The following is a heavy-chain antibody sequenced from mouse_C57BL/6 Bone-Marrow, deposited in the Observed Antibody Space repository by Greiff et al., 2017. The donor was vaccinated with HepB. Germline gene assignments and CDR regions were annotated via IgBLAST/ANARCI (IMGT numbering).Heavy chain of an antibody. J-gene: IGHJ3*01. D-gene: IGHD1-1*01. CDR2: IFPGSGST. CDR1: GYTFTDYY. CDR3: AREEGSLVITTASYRIWFAY. V-gene: IGHV1-75*01. Sequence: QVHVKQSGPELVKPGASVKISCKASGYTFTDYYINWVKQRPGQGLEWIGWIFPGSGSTYYNEKFKGKATLTVDKSSSTAYMLLSSLTSEDSAVYFCAREEGSLVITTASYRIWFAYWGQGTLVTVSA.